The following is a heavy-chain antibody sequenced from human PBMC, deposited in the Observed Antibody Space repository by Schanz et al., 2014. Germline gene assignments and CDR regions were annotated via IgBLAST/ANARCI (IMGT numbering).Heavy chain of an antibody. CDR3: AREYASTWFESNVMAGRIDN. CDR2: ISSSSNYY. V-gene: IGHV3-21*01. D-gene: IGHD2-8*01. CDR1: GFIFTSYS. J-gene: IGHJ4*02. Sequence: EVQLVESGGGLVKSGGSLRLSCATSGFIFTSYSMHWVRQAPGKGLEWVSSISSSSNYYYYADSVKGRFTISRDAAKASLFLQMPSLRADDTAVYFCAREYASTWFESNVMAGRIDNWGQGTLVTVSS.